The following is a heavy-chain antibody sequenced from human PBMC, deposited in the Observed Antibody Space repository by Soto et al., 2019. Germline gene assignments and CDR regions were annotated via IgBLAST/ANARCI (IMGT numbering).Heavy chain of an antibody. V-gene: IGHV1-69*01. D-gene: IGHD3-10*01. Sequence: QVQLVQSGAEVKKPGSSVKVSCKASGGTFSSYAISWVRQAPGQGLEWMGGIIPIFGTANYAQKFQGRVTITADESTRTAYMELSSLRSEDTAVYYCASGRWYYYGSGSRLFGMDVWGQGTTVTVSS. J-gene: IGHJ6*02. CDR2: IIPIFGTA. CDR1: GGTFSSYA. CDR3: ASGRWYYYGSGSRLFGMDV.